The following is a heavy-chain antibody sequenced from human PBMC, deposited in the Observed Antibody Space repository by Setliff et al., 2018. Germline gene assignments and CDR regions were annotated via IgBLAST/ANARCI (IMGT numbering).Heavy chain of an antibody. Sequence: ASVKVSCKVSGYTLTELSMHWVRQAPGKGLEWMGGFDPEDGETINAQKFQGRVTMTEDTSTDTAYMELSSLRSEDTAVYYCAFNSGWYGYYFDYWGQGTLVTVSS. J-gene: IGHJ4*02. D-gene: IGHD6-19*01. CDR2: FDPEDGET. CDR1: GYTLTELS. V-gene: IGHV1-24*01. CDR3: AFNSGWYGYYFDY.